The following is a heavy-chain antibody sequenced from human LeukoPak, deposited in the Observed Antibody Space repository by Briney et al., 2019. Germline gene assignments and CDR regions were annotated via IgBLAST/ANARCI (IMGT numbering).Heavy chain of an antibody. J-gene: IGHJ5*02. D-gene: IGHD2-2*01. Sequence: PSETLSLTCGVSGGAITNYYWNWIRQAPGKGLEWLGYIYYTGSTTYNPSVKSRITISLDTSKKQISLKLRSVTAADTAVYYCASVGPAASFDPWGQGTLVTVSS. CDR3: ASVGPAASFDP. CDR1: GGAITNYY. V-gene: IGHV4-59*01. CDR2: IYYTGST.